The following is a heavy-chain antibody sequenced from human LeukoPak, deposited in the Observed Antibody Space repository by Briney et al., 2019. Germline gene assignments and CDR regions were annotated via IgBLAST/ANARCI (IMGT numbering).Heavy chain of an antibody. V-gene: IGHV3-74*01. J-gene: IGHJ4*02. D-gene: IGHD3-10*01. CDR2: INSDGSST. CDR3: ARGRSFLDY. CDR1: GFTVSNNY. Sequence: GGSLRLSCAASGFTVSNNYMSWVRQAPGKGLVWVSRINSDGSSTSYADSVKGRFTISRDNAKNTLYLQMNSLRAEDTAVYYCARGRSFLDYWGQGTLVTVSS.